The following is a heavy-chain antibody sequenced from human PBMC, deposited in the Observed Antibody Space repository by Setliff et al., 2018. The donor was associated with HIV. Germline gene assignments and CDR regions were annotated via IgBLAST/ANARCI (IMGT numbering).Heavy chain of an antibody. CDR2: IYYSGTT. V-gene: IGHV4-39*07. J-gene: IGHJ4*02. CDR1: GGSISSRTYY. CDR3: ARGFDYAQRPPLYYFDY. Sequence: SETLSLTCTVSGGSISSRTYYWGCIRQPPGKGLEWIGSIYYSGTTYYNPSLRSRVTISLDTSKNQFSLKLSSVTAADTAVYYCARGFDYAQRPPLYYFDYWGQGTLVTVSS. D-gene: IGHD2-2*01.